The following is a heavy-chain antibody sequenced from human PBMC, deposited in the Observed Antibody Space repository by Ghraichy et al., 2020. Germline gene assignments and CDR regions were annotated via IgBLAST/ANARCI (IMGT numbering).Heavy chain of an antibody. V-gene: IGHV3-7*01. CDR3: ARAGRRLSCSGGSCMLVDY. Sequence: GESLNISCAASGFTFSSYWMSWVRQAPGKGLEWVANIKQDGSEKYYVDSVKGRFTISRDNAKNSLYLQMNSLRAEDTAVYYCARAGRRLSCSGGSCMLVDYWGQGTLVTVSS. CDR2: IKQDGSEK. J-gene: IGHJ4*02. CDR1: GFTFSSYW. D-gene: IGHD2-15*01.